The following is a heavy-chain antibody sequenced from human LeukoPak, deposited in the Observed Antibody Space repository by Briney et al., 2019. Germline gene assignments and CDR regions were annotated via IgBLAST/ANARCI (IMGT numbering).Heavy chain of an antibody. Sequence: PSETLSLTCTVSGGSISSSSYYWGWIRQPPGKGLEWIGSIYYSGSTYYNPSLKSRVTISVDTSKNQFSLKLSSVTAADTAVYYCARLYSPTYWFDPWGQGTLVTVSS. V-gene: IGHV4-39*01. CDR1: GGSISSSSYY. CDR2: IYYSGST. CDR3: ARLYSPTYWFDP. D-gene: IGHD4-11*01. J-gene: IGHJ5*02.